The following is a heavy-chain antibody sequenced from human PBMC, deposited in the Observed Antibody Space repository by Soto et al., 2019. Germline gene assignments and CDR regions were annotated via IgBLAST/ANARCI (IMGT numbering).Heavy chain of an antibody. J-gene: IGHJ4*02. CDR1: GGTFSSYA. V-gene: IGHV1-18*01. Sequence: ASVKVSCKASGGTFSSYAISWVRQAPGQGLEWMGWIIAIYGKANYAQKLQGRVTMTTDTSTSTAYMELRSLRSDDTAVYYCARDARPFWSGYYTSDYWGQGTLVTAPQ. CDR3: ARDARPFWSGYYTSDY. CDR2: IIAIYGKA. D-gene: IGHD3-3*01.